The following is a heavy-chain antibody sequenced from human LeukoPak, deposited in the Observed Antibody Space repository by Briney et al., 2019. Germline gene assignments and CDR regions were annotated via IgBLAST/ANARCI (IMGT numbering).Heavy chain of an antibody. CDR1: GFTFSSYS. Sequence: PGGSLRLPCAASGFTFSSYSMNWVRQAPGKGLEWVSSISSSSYIYYADSVKGRFTISRDNAKNSLYLQMNSLRAEDTAVYYCVSVGYVGAADYWGQGTLVTVSS. CDR3: VSVGYVGAADY. CDR2: ISSSSYI. J-gene: IGHJ4*02. V-gene: IGHV3-21*01. D-gene: IGHD1-26*01.